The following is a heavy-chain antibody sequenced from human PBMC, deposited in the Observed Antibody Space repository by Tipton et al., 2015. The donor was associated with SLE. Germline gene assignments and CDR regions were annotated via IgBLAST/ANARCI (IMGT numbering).Heavy chain of an antibody. CDR1: GDSVSSNSAA. D-gene: IGHD2-2*01. CDR3: ARGGMDCSSTSCSDAFDI. J-gene: IGHJ3*02. Sequence: GLVKPSQTLSPTCAISGDSVSSNSAAWNWIRQSPSRGLEWLGRTYYRSKWYNDYAVSVKSRITINPDTSKNQFSLQLNSVTPEDTAVYYCARGGMDCSSTSCSDAFDIWGQGTMVTVSS. CDR2: TYYRSKWYN. V-gene: IGHV6-1*01.